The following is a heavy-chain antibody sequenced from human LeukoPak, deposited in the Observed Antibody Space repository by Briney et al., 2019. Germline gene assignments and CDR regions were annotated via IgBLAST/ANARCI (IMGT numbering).Heavy chain of an antibody. CDR3: ATRMGGGIS. J-gene: IGHJ4*02. D-gene: IGHD1-26*01. CDR1: GGSINSNNW. Sequence: SGTLSLTCAVSGGSINSNNWWTWVRQPPGKGLEWIGEVHPSGSTNYNPSLKSRVSISDDKSKNQFSLNLSSVTAADTAVYYCATRMGGGISWGQGTMVTVSS. V-gene: IGHV4-4*02. CDR2: VHPSGST.